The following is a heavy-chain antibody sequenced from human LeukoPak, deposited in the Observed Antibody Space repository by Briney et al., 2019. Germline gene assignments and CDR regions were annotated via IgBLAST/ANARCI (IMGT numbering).Heavy chain of an antibody. CDR3: ARDSVPRSSTSCYAPALGY. D-gene: IGHD2-2*01. CDR2: IWYNGSNK. Sequence: PGRSLRLSCAASGFTFSSYGMHWVRQAPGKGLEWVAVIWYNGSNKYYADSVKGRFTISRDNSKNTLYLQMNSLRAEDTAVYYCARDSVPRSSTSCYAPALGYWGQGTLVTVSS. V-gene: IGHV3-33*01. CDR1: GFTFSSYG. J-gene: IGHJ4*02.